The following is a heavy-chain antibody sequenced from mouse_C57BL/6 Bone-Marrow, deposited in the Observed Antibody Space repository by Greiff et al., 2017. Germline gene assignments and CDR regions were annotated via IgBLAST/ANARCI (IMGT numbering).Heavy chain of an antibody. D-gene: IGHD1-1*01. J-gene: IGHJ2*01. CDR3: ATTVVAVDY. CDR2: IHPNSGST. Sequence: QVQLQQPGAELVKPGASVKLSCKASGYTFTSYWMHWVKQRPGQGLEWIGMIHPNSGSTNYNEKFKSKATLTVEKSSSTAYMQLSSLTSEDSAVYYCATTVVAVDYWGQGTTLTVSS. CDR1: GYTFTSYW. V-gene: IGHV1-64*01.